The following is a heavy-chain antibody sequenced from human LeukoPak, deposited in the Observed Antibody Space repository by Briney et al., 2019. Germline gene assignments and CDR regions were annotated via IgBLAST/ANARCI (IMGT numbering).Heavy chain of an antibody. CDR3: ARWPPRDAFDI. Sequence: PSETLSLTCTVSGGSISSYYWGWIRQPPGKGLEWIGSIYHSGSTYYNPSLKSRVAISVDTSKNQFSLKLSSVTAADTAVYYCARWPPRDAFDIWGQGTMVTVSS. J-gene: IGHJ3*02. CDR1: GGSISSYY. V-gene: IGHV4-38-2*02. CDR2: IYHSGST.